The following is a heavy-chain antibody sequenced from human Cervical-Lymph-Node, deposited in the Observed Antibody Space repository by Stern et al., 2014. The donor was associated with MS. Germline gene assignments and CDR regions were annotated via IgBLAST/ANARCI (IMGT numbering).Heavy chain of an antibody. D-gene: IGHD2-15*01. CDR3: ARANGGLDY. CDR2: ISYDGSEK. CDR1: GFTFRSFA. Sequence: MQLVESGGGVVQPGRSLRLSCAASGFTFRSFAFHWVRQAPGKGREWVALISYDGSEKFYTDSVKGRFTISRDNSRKTLYLQMNSLRADDTAVYYCARANGGLDYWGQGTLVTVSS. J-gene: IGHJ4*02. V-gene: IGHV3-30-3*01.